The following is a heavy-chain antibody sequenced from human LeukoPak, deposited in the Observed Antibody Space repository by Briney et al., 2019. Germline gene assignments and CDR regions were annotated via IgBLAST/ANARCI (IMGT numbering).Heavy chain of an antibody. Sequence: GGSLRLSCAASGFTFSDYYMSWIRQAPGKGLEWVSYISSSSSYTNYADSVKGRFTISRDNAKNSLYLQMSSLRAEDTAVYYCARARHYYDSSGLMGYWGQGTLVTVSS. CDR1: GFTFSDYY. D-gene: IGHD3-22*01. CDR3: ARARHYYDSSGLMGY. J-gene: IGHJ4*02. V-gene: IGHV3-11*05. CDR2: ISSSSSYT.